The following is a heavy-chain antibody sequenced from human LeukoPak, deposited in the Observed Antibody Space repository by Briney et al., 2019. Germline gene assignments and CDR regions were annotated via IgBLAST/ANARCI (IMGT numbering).Heavy chain of an antibody. CDR2: INPNSGGT. V-gene: IGHV1-2*02. J-gene: IGHJ4*02. CDR1: GYTFTGYY. D-gene: IGHD3-10*01. CDR3: ARGYEVYGSGSYYIRDY. Sequence: GASVKVSCKASGYTFTGYYMHWVRQAPGQGLEWMGWINPNSGGTNYAQKFQGRVTMTRDTSISTAYMELSRLRSDDTAVYYCARGYEVYGSGSYYIRDYWGQGTLVTVSS.